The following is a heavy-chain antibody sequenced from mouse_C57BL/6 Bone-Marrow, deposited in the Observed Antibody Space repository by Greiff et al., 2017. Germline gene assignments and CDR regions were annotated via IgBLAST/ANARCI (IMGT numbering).Heavy chain of an antibody. CDR3: AREFITTVGEYFDV. V-gene: IGHV5-4*01. D-gene: IGHD1-1*01. J-gene: IGHJ1*03. CDR1: GFTFSDYG. CDR2: ISDGGSYT. Sequence: DVKLVESGGGLVKPGGSLKLSCAASGFTFSDYGMHWVRQAPEKGLEWVATISDGGSYTYYPDNVKGRFTISRDNAKNNLYLQMSHLKSEDTAMYYCAREFITTVGEYFDVWGTGTTVTVSS.